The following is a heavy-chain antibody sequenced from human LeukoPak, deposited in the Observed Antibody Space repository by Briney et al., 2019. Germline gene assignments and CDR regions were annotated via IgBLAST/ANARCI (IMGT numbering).Heavy chain of an antibody. J-gene: IGHJ1*01. D-gene: IGHD6-19*01. Sequence: GGSLTLFCTGSGLIFGVYAVRWARQAPGRGVGWATFIRSEVHCGIRDLGGSLKGRFTISRDDSNSIAYLQLTSLQIEDTAVYYCGLDALRTPSVAGRGAEYIQHWGQGTLVTLSS. CDR1: GLIFGVYA. V-gene: IGHV3-49*04. CDR2: IRSEVHCGIR. CDR3: GLDALRTPSVAGRGAEYIQH.